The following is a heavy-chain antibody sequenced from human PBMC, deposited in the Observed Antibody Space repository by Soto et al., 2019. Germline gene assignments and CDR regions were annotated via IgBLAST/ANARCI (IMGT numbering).Heavy chain of an antibody. CDR2: INPSGSST. Sequence: ASVKVSCKASGYTFTSYYMHWVRQAPGKGLEWMGIINPSGSSTSYAQKFQGRVTFTRDTSANTAYMELSSLISEDTAVYYCARPKDYDDCLDLWGQGTLVTVSS. V-gene: IGHV1-46*01. CDR1: GYTFTSYY. J-gene: IGHJ4*02. D-gene: IGHD3-22*01. CDR3: ARPKDYDDCLDL.